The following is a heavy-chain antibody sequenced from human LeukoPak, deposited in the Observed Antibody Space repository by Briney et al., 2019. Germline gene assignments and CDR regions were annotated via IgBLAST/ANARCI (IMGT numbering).Heavy chain of an antibody. Sequence: SETLSLTCTVSGGSISRSSYYWGWIRQPPGKGLEWIATIYYSGSTYYNPSLKSRVTISADTSKNQFSLKLSSVTAADTAVYYCAGLTSGHFDYWGQGTLVTVSS. D-gene: IGHD3-10*01. J-gene: IGHJ4*02. CDR1: GGSISRSSYY. V-gene: IGHV4-39*01. CDR2: IYYSGST. CDR3: AGLTSGHFDY.